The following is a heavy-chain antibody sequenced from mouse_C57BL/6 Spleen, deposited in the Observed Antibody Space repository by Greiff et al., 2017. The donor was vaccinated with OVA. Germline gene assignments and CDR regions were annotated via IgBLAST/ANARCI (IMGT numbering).Heavy chain of an antibody. Sequence: VQLQQPGAELVRPGTSVKLSCKASGYTFTSYWMHWVKQRPGQGLEWIGVIDPSDSYTNYNQKFKGKATLTVDTSSSTAYMQLSSLTSEDSAVYYCARYDYAYWGQGTLDTVSA. CDR1: GYTFTSYW. D-gene: IGHD2-4*01. J-gene: IGHJ3*01. CDR2: IDPSDSYT. CDR3: ARYDYAY. V-gene: IGHV1-59*01.